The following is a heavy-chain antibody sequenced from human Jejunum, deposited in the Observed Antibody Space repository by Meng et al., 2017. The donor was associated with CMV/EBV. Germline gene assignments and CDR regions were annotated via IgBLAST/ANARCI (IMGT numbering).Heavy chain of an antibody. V-gene: IGHV1-18*01. J-gene: IGHJ6*02. D-gene: IGHD4-17*01. CDR1: G. CDR2: MSGYNGKE. CDR3: ARLYGDYNNNYYYGMDV. Sequence: GSNWGRKAHGQGLEWMGWMSGYNGKEKYGQKFQGRVTMTTDTSTSTAYMELRSLRSDDTAVYYCARLYGDYNNNYYYGMDVWGQGTTVTVSS.